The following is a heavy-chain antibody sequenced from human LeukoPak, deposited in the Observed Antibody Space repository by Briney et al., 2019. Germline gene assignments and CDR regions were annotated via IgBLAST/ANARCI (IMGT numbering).Heavy chain of an antibody. V-gene: IGHV4-34*01. CDR2: INHSGST. D-gene: IGHD3-10*01. J-gene: IGHJ4*02. CDR3: ARRGRGYYANLRPPRPWFYFDY. Sequence: SETLSLTCAVYGGSFSGYYWSWIRQPPGKGLEWIGEINHSGSTNYNPSLKSRVTISVDTSKNQFSLKLSSVTAADTAVYYCARRGRGYYANLRPPRPWFYFDYWGQGTLVTVSS. CDR1: GGSFSGYY.